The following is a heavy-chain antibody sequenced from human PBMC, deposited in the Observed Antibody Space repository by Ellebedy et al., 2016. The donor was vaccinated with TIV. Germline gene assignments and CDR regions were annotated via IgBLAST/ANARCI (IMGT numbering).Heavy chain of an antibody. D-gene: IGHD4-17*01. CDR2: IYQYGGVQ. Sequence: GESLKISCAASGFSFRSYWMSWVRQAPGKGLEWVANIYQYGGVQYYVDSVKGRFTISRDNADNSLFLQMNSLRAADTAVYYCARRGSYGDYAVQINSWFDTWGRGTLVAVSS. CDR1: GFSFRSYW. J-gene: IGHJ5*02. CDR3: ARRGSYGDYAVQINSWFDT. V-gene: IGHV3-7*01.